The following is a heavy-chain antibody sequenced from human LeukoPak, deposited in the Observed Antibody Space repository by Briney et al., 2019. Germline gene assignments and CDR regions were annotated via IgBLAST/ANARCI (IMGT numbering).Heavy chain of an antibody. CDR3: ARVFPYSSSWFYFDY. Sequence: PSETLSLTCTVSGGSISSYYWSWIRQPAGKGLEWIGRIYSSGSTNYNPSLKSRVTMSVDMSKNQFSLKLSSVTAADTAVYYCARVFPYSSSWFYFDYWGQGTLVTVSS. CDR2: IYSSGST. J-gene: IGHJ4*02. CDR1: GGSISSYY. D-gene: IGHD6-13*01. V-gene: IGHV4-4*07.